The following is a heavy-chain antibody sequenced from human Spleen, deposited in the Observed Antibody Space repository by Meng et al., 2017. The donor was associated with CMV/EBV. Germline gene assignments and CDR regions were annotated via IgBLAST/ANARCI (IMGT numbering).Heavy chain of an antibody. D-gene: IGHD3-3*01. CDR2: ISGSGGST. Sequence: GESLKISCAASGFPFSSYAMSWVRQAPGKGLEWVSAISGSGGSTYYADSVKGRFTISRDNAKNTLYLQMNSLRAEDTAVYYCAKGTYDFWSGDDAFDIWGQGTMVTVSS. J-gene: IGHJ3*02. V-gene: IGHV3-23*01. CDR3: AKGTYDFWSGDDAFDI. CDR1: GFPFSSYA.